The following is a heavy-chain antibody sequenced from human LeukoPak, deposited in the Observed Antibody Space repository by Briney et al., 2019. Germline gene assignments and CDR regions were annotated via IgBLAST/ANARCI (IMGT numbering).Heavy chain of an antibody. Sequence: SETLSLTCTVSGGSISSGGYYRSWIRQHPGKGLEWIGHIYHSGSTNYNPSLKSRVTISVDTSKNQFSLKLSSVTAADTAVYYCARGGIAAARNWFDPWGQGTLVTVSS. D-gene: IGHD6-13*01. J-gene: IGHJ5*02. CDR1: GGSISSGGYY. CDR3: ARGGIAAARNWFDP. V-gene: IGHV4-61*08. CDR2: IYHSGST.